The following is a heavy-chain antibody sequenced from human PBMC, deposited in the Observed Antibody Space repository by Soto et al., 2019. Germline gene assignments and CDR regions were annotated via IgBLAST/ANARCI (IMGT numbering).Heavy chain of an antibody. V-gene: IGHV4-59*01. CDR2: VYYSGSP. Sequence: SETLSLTCNVSGDSISPYYWTWIRQPPGKGLEWIGHVYYSGSPNYNPSLKSRVTISVDTSKSQFSLKLSSVTAADTAVYYCARDVSHTYWGQGMLVTVSS. CDR1: GDSISPYY. CDR3: ARDVSHTY. J-gene: IGHJ4*02.